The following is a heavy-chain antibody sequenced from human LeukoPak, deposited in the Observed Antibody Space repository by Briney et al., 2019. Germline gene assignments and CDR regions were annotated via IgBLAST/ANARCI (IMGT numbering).Heavy chain of an antibody. J-gene: IGHJ6*02. D-gene: IGHD6-19*01. V-gene: IGHV1-46*01. CDR2: INPSGGST. CDR1: GYTFTSYY. CDR3: ARDRRRVSSGWTLYYYSMDV. Sequence: ASVKVSCKASGYTFTSYYMHWVRQAPGQGLEWMGIINPSGGSTSYAQKFQGRVTMTRDTSTSTVYMELSSLRSEDTAVYYCARDRRRVSSGWTLYYYSMDVWGQGTTVTVSS.